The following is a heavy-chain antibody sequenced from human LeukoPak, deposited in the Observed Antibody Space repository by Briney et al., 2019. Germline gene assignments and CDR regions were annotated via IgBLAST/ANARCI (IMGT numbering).Heavy chain of an antibody. CDR3: AREAAAIAFAI. CDR1: GFTFSSYN. J-gene: IGHJ3*02. V-gene: IGHV3-48*01. CDR2: ISSSSSTI. Sequence: GGSLRLSCAASGFTFSSYNMNWVRQAPGTGLEWVSYISSSSSTIYYADSVKGRFTISRDNAKNSLYLQMNSLRAEDTAVYYCAREAAAIAFAIWGQGTMVTVSS. D-gene: IGHD6-13*01.